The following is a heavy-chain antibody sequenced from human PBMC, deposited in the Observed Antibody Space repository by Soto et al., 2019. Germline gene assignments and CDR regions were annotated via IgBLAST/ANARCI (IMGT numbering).Heavy chain of an antibody. J-gene: IGHJ6*02. Sequence: VGSLRLSFAASGFTFSSYWMSWVRQAPGKGLEWVATIKQDESEKNYVDSVKGRFTISRDNAKNSLYLQMNSLRAEDTAVYYCARDYHRTIFGVVMPYGMDVWGQGTTVTVSS. CDR3: ARDYHRTIFGVVMPYGMDV. V-gene: IGHV3-7*03. CDR2: IKQDESEK. D-gene: IGHD3-3*01. CDR1: GFTFSSYW.